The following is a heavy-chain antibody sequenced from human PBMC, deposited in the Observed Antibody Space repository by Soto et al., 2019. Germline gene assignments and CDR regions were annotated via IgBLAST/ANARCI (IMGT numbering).Heavy chain of an antibody. Sequence: GASVKVSCKAPRDTFTSYYINWVRQAPGQGLEWMGVINPHGGSTAYAQKCKGRVTLTRDTSASTVYMEVSSLTSEDTAMYYCARSSGGNFGIIIEGTNWFAPWGQGTLVTAPQ. CDR2: INPHGGST. CDR3: ARSSGGNFGIIIEGTNWFAP. J-gene: IGHJ5*02. CDR1: RDTFTSYY. D-gene: IGHD1-26*01. V-gene: IGHV1-46*01.